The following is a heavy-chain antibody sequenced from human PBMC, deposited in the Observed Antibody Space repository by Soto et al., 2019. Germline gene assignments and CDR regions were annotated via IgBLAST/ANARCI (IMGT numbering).Heavy chain of an antibody. CDR2: IYYSGST. CDR3: ARAYDSSGLIDY. CDR1: GGSISSGGYY. Sequence: SETLSLTCTVSGGSISSGGYYWSWIRQHPGKGLEWIGYIYYSGSTYYNPSLKSRVTISVDTSKNQFSLKLSSVTAADTAVYYCARAYDSSGLIDYWGQGTLVTVSS. V-gene: IGHV4-31*03. D-gene: IGHD3-22*01. J-gene: IGHJ4*02.